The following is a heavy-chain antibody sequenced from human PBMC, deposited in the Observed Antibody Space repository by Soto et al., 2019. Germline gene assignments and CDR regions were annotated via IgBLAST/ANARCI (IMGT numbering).Heavy chain of an antibody. V-gene: IGHV4-59*01. CDR3: ARDRGGITVSSKPLGEWFDP. J-gene: IGHJ5*02. CDR2: IYYTGST. D-gene: IGHD3-16*01. CDR1: GGSISSFY. Sequence: SETLSLTCTVSGGSISSFYWSWIRQPPGKGLEWIGYIYYTGSTNYNPSLKSPVTISVDTSKNQFSLRLTSVTAADTAVYYCARDRGGITVSSKPLGEWFDPWGQGTLVTVSS.